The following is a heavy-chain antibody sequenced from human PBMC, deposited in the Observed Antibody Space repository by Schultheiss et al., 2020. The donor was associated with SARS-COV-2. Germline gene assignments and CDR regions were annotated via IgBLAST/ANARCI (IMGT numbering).Heavy chain of an antibody. J-gene: IGHJ6*02. D-gene: IGHD3-10*01. V-gene: IGHV4-61*02. Sequence: SETLSLTCTVSGGSISSGSYYWSWIRQPAGKGLEWIGRIYTSGSTNYNPSLKSRVTMSVDTSKNQFSLKLSSVTAADTAVYYCARGDGDGMDVWGQGTTVTVSS. CDR1: GGSISSGSYY. CDR2: IYTSGST. CDR3: ARGDGDGMDV.